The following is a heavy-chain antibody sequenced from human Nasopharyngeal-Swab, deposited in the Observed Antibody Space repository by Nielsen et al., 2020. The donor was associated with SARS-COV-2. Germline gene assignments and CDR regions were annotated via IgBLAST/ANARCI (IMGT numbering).Heavy chain of an antibody. D-gene: IGHD5-18*01. V-gene: IGHV3-11*04. CDR1: GFTFSDYY. CDR2: ISSSSSTI. J-gene: IGHJ6*02. Sequence: GESLKISCAASGFTFSDYYMSWIRQAPGKGLEWVSYISSSSSTIYYADSVKGRFTISRDNAKNSLYLQMNSLRDEDTAVYYCASTPYSYAWGDYYYGMDVWGQGTTVTVSS. CDR3: ASTPYSYAWGDYYYGMDV.